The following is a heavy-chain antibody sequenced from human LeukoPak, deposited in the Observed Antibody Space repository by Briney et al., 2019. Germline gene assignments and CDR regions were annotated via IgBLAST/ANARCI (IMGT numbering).Heavy chain of an antibody. CDR1: GFTFSSYG. Sequence: PGGSLRLSCAASGFTFSSYGMHWVRQAPGKGLEWVAVISYDGSNKYYADSVKGRFTISRDNSKNTLYLQMNSLRAEDTAVYYCAKGSSWYGGEYFQHGGQGTLVTVSS. V-gene: IGHV3-30*18. CDR3: AKGSSWYGGEYFQH. CDR2: ISYDGSNK. D-gene: IGHD6-13*01. J-gene: IGHJ1*01.